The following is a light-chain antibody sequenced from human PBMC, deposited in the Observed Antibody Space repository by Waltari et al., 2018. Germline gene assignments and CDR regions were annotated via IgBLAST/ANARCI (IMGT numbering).Light chain of an antibody. CDR1: QGISSW. J-gene: IGKJ4*01. V-gene: IGKV1-12*01. CDR2: KAS. CDR3: QQRSTWPILT. Sequence: DIQMTQSPSSLSASVGDRVTITCRASQGISSWLAWYQQKPGKAPKLLIYKASSLQSGVPSRFSGSGSGTDFTLTISSLQPEDFAIYYCQQRSTWPILTFGGGTKVEIK.